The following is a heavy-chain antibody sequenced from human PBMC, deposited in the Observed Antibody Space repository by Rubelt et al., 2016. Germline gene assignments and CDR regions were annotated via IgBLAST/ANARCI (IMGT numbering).Heavy chain of an antibody. CDR1: GGTFSSYA. CDR2: IIPILGIA. CDR3: ARDRITIFGVVGGNWFDP. Sequence: GAEVKKPGSSVKVSCKASGGTFSSYAISWVRQAPGQGLEWMGRIIPILGIANYAQKFQGRVTITADKSTSTAYMELSSLRSEDTAVYYCARDRITIFGVVGGNWFDPWGQGTLVTVSS. J-gene: IGHJ5*02. V-gene: IGHV1-69*04. D-gene: IGHD3-3*01.